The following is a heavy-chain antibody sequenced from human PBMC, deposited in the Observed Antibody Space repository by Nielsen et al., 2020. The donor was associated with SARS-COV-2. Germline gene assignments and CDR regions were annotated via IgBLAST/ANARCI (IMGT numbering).Heavy chain of an antibody. Sequence: GESLKISCAASGFTFSSYAMHWVRQAPGKGLEWVALISYDGSNKYYADSVKGRFTTSRDNSKNTLYLQMNSLRAEDTAVYYCARDQGAAFDIWGQGTMVTVSS. J-gene: IGHJ3*02. V-gene: IGHV3-30-3*01. CDR2: ISYDGSNK. CDR3: ARDQGAAFDI. CDR1: GFTFSSYA.